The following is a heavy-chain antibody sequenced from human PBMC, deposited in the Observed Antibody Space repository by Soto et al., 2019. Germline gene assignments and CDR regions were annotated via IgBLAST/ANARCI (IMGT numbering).Heavy chain of an antibody. CDR3: ARDVAMPSGLGLGY. J-gene: IGHJ4*02. V-gene: IGHV3-30*03. CDR1: GFVFTNYG. CDR2: ISNDGSKK. Sequence: QVQVVESGGGVVQPGRSLRLSCAASGFVFTNYGMHWVRQAPGKGLEWVAFISNDGSKKYYADSVKGRFTISRDNSENTVYLQMTSLRPDDTAVLYCARDVAMPSGLGLGYWGQGTLVTVSS. D-gene: IGHD6-19*01.